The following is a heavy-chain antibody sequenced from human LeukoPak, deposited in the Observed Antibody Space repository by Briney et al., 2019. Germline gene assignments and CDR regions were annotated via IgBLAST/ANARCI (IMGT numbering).Heavy chain of an antibody. CDR3: ARHSGGSGWPR. D-gene: IGHD6-19*01. CDR1: SDSISSHY. CDR2: IFYSGST. V-gene: IGHV4-59*08. Sequence: SETLSLTCTVSSDSISSHYWNWIRQPPGKGLEWIGYIFYSGSTKYNPSLTSRVTISVDRSKNQFSLKLSSVTAADTAVYYCARHSGGSGWPRWGQGTLVTVSS. J-gene: IGHJ4*02.